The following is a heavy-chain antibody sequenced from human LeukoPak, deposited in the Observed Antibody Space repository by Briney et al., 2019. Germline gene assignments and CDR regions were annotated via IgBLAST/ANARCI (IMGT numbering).Heavy chain of an antibody. CDR1: GGTFSSYA. CDR3: ARCHASGVVVPAALDYYYYGMDV. V-gene: IGHV1-69*01. Sequence: SVKVSCKASGGTFSSYAISWVRQAPGQGLEWMGGIIPIFGTANYAQKFQGRVTITADESTSTAYMELSSLRSEDTAVYYCARCHASGVVVPAALDYYYYGMDVWGKGTTVTVSS. CDR2: IIPIFGTA. D-gene: IGHD2-2*01. J-gene: IGHJ6*04.